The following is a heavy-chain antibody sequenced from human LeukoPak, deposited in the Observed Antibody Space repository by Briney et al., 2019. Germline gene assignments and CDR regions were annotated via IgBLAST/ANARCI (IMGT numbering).Heavy chain of an antibody. Sequence: ASVKVSCKASGYTFTSYGISWVRQAPGQGLEWMGWISAYNGNTNYAQKLQGRVTMTTDTSTSTAYMELRSLRSDDTAVYYCARDGIAAALFSYYYYYYYMDVWGKGTTVTVSS. CDR2: ISAYNGNT. J-gene: IGHJ6*03. CDR3: ARDGIAAALFSYYYYYYYMDV. CDR1: GYTFTSYG. D-gene: IGHD6-13*01. V-gene: IGHV1-18*01.